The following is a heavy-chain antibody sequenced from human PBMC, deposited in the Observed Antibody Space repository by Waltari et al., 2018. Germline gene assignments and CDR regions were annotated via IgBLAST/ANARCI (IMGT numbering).Heavy chain of an antibody. Sequence: EVQLVESGGGLVKPGGSLRLSCAASGFTFSSYSMNWVRQAPGKGLEWVSSISSSSSDIYYADSVKGRFTISRDNAKNSLYLQMNSLRAEDTAVYYCAREGSYYYDSSGYQFDYWGQGTLVTVSS. J-gene: IGHJ4*02. D-gene: IGHD3-22*01. CDR2: ISSSSSDI. V-gene: IGHV3-21*01. CDR3: AREGSYYYDSSGYQFDY. CDR1: GFTFSSYS.